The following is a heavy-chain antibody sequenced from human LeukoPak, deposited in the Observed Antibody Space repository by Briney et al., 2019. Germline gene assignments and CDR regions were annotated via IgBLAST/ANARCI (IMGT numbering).Heavy chain of an antibody. D-gene: IGHD6-13*01. CDR1: GYTFTSYY. Sequence: GASVKVSCKASGYTFTSYYIHWVRQAPGQGLEWMGMIYPRDGSTSYAQKFQGRVTVTRDTSTSTVHMELSGLRSEDTAVYYCARSLPYGTTWYGRSDFWGQGTLVTVSS. V-gene: IGHV1-46*01. J-gene: IGHJ4*02. CDR2: IYPRDGST. CDR3: ARSLPYGTTWYGRSDF.